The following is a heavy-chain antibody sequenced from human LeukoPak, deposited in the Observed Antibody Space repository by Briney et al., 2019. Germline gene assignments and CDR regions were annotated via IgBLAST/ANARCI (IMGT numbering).Heavy chain of an antibody. V-gene: IGHV3-7*01. CDR2: MKEDGSEI. D-gene: IGHD6-13*01. J-gene: IGHJ4*02. CDR1: GFTFSSYW. CDR3: ARDLTIAAAGTRFDY. Sequence: QSGGSLRLSCAASGFTFSSYWMTWVRQAPGKGLEWVAYMKEDGSEIYYVDSVKGRFTISRDNAKNSLYLQMDSLRAEDTAVYYCARDLTIAAAGTRFDYWGQGTLVTVSS.